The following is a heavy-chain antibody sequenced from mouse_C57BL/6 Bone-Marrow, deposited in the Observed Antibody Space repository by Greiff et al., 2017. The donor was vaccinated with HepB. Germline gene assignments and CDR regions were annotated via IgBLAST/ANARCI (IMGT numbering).Heavy chain of an antibody. J-gene: IGHJ2*01. V-gene: IGHV1-64*01. CDR1: GYTFTSYW. Sequence: QVQLQQPGAELVKPGASVKLSCKASGYTFTSYWMHWVKQRPGQGLEWIGMIHPNSGSTNYNEKFKSKATLTVDKSSSTAYMQLSSLTSEDSAVYYCAIYYYGSSYEDYFDYWGQGTTLTVSS. CDR2: IHPNSGST. CDR3: AIYYYGSSYEDYFDY. D-gene: IGHD1-1*01.